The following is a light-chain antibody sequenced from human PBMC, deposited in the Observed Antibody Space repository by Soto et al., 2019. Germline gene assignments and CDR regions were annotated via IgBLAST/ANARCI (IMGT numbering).Light chain of an antibody. CDR1: QSISRY. CDR2: GAS. J-gene: IGKJ1*01. Sequence: DIQMTQSPSSLSASVGDRVTITCRASQSISRYLNWYQQKPGKVPKLLIYGASNLQSGVPSRFSGSGSGTDSTLTISGLQPEDFVVYHCQQSYDTPWTFGQGTQVEIK. CDR3: QQSYDTPWT. V-gene: IGKV1-39*01.